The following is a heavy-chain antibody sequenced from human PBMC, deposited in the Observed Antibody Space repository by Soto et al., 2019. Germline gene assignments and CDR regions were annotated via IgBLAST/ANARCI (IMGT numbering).Heavy chain of an antibody. CDR1: GFTFSSYV. J-gene: IGHJ3*02. V-gene: IGHV3-23*01. D-gene: IGHD2-15*01. CDR2: ISAGGDST. CDR3: AKVCGSKMVALLIDAFDI. Sequence: EVQLLESGGGLVQPGGSLRLSCEASGFTFSSYVMSWVRQAPGKGLECVLTISAGGDSTYSADSVKGRFTISRDNSKNTLYLQINSLKAEDTVIYYCAKVCGSKMVALLIDAFDIWGQGTMVTVSP.